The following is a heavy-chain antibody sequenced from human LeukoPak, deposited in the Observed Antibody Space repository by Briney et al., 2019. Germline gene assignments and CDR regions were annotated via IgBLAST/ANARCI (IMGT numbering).Heavy chain of an antibody. CDR3: ARGPWNDVL. CDR2: INHSGST. D-gene: IGHD1-1*01. CDR1: GGSISTYY. V-gene: IGHV4-34*01. J-gene: IGHJ4*02. Sequence: PSETLSLTCTVSGGSISTYYWNWIRQPPGKGLEWIGEINHSGSTNYNPSLKSRVTISVDTSKNQFSLKLSSVTAADTAVYFCARGPWNDVLWGQGTLVTVSS.